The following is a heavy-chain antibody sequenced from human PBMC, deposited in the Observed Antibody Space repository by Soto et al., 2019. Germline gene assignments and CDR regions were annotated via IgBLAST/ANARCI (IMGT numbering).Heavy chain of an antibody. V-gene: IGHV3-73*01. Sequence: EVQLVESGGGLVQPGGSLKLSCAASGFTFSGSAMHWVRQASGKGLEWVGRIRSKANSYATAYAASVKGRFTMSRDDSKNTAYRRMNSLKTEDTAVYYCTSSSSWYRSFHYGMDVWGQGTTVTVSS. CDR3: TSSSSWYRSFHYGMDV. CDR2: IRSKANSYAT. D-gene: IGHD6-13*01. J-gene: IGHJ6*02. CDR1: GFTFSGSA.